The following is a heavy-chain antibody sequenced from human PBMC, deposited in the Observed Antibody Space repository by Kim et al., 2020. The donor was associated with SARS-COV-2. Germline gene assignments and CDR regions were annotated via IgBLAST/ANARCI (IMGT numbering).Heavy chain of an antibody. CDR2: ST. CDR3: ARTAGAGEDY. D-gene: IGHD3-10*01. J-gene: IGHJ4*02. V-gene: IGHV4-59*01. Sequence: STNYNPSLKSRVTISVDTSKNQFSLKLSSVTAADTAVYYCARTAGAGEDYWGQGTLVTVSS.